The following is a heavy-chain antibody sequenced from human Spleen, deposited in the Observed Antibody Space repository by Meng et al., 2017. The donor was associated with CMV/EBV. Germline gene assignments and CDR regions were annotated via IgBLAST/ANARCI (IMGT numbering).Heavy chain of an antibody. J-gene: IGHJ5*02. CDR2: ITPVLNTI. Sequence: SVKVSCKASGFTGHYIHWVRQAPGQGLEWMGRITPVLNTINYAQKFQGRVTFSADTSTTTAYMELSRLTSEDTAIYYCARGVLRSWFDPWGQGTLVTVSS. D-gene: IGHD4/OR15-4a*01. CDR1: GFTGHY. V-gene: IGHV1-69*08. CDR3: ARGVLRSWFDP.